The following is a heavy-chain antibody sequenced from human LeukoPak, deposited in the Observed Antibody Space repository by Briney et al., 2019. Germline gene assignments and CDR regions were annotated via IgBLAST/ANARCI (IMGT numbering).Heavy chain of an antibody. V-gene: IGHV3-30*04. CDR2: ISYDGSNK. J-gene: IGHJ4*02. CDR3: AKAGPTVTTYGSLDY. Sequence: GGPLRLSCAASGFTFSSYAMHWVRQAPGKGLEWVAVISYDGSNKYYADSVKGRFTISRDNSKNTLYLQMNSLRAEDTAVYYCAKAGPTVTTYGSLDYWGQGTLVTVSS. CDR1: GFTFSSYA. D-gene: IGHD4-17*01.